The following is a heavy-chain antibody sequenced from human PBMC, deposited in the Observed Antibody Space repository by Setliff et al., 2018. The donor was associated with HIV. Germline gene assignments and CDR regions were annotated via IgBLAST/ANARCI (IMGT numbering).Heavy chain of an antibody. J-gene: IGHJ4*02. CDR2: INVGGGTK. V-gene: IGHV3-11*04. Sequence: GGSLRLSCAASGFDFDNLYMAWIRQAPGKGLEWVSYINVGGGTKYYADSVRGRFTISRDDSKNSLFLQMKSLRAEDTAVYYCAANIMGLTPDDYWGQGTLVTVSS. D-gene: IGHD1-26*01. CDR3: AANIMGLTPDDY. CDR1: GFDFDNLY.